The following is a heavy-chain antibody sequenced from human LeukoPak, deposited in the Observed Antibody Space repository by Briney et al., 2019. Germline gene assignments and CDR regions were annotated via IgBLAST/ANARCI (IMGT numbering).Heavy chain of an antibody. J-gene: IGHJ4*02. CDR2: IGSSSSYV. CDR3: ARDRGFGELFFDY. CDR1: GFTFSSYS. V-gene: IGHV3-21*01. Sequence: GGSLRLSCAASGFTFSSYSMNWVRQAPGKGLEWVSSIGSSSSYVYYADSVKGRFTISRDNAKNSLYLQMNSLRAEDTAVYYCARDRGFGELFFDYWGQGTLVTVSS. D-gene: IGHD3-10*01.